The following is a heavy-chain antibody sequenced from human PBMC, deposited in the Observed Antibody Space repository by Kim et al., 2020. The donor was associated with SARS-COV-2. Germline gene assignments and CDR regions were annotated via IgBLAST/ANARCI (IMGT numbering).Heavy chain of an antibody. D-gene: IGHD3-10*01. Sequence: SETLSLTCAVSGGSISSSNWWSWVRQPPGKGLEWIGEIYHSGSTNYNPSLKSRVTISVDKSKNQFSLKLSSVTAADTAVYYCATVSRGDSMVRGVIRDYWGQGTLVTVSS. J-gene: IGHJ4*02. V-gene: IGHV4-4*02. CDR1: GGSISSSNW. CDR2: IYHSGST. CDR3: ATVSRGDSMVRGVIRDY.